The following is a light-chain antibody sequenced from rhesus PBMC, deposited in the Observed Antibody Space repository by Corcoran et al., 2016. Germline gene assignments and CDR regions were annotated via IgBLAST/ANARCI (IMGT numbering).Light chain of an antibody. CDR2: RSY. CDR1: QSLSNY. Sequence: DIQMTQSPSSLSASVGDRVTITCQVSQSLSNYLNWYQHKPGKIPKHLIYRSYSLQSGIPFRFRGSGSWSYFTLTISSLQPEDFATYYCQQGYSYPVTFGPGTKLDIK. CDR3: QQGYSYPVT. V-gene: IGKV1S9*01. J-gene: IGKJ3*01.